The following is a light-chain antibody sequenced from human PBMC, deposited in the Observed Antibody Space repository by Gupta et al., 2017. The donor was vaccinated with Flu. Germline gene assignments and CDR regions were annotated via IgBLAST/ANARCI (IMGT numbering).Light chain of an antibody. CDR2: GAS. Sequence: EIVLTQSPGTLSLSPGERATLSCRASQSVSSSYLAWYQQKPGQAPRLLIYGASSRDTGIPDRFSGSGSGTDFTLTISRLEPEDFAVYYCQQYCSSPPWTFGQGTKVEIK. CDR1: QSVSSSY. J-gene: IGKJ1*01. V-gene: IGKV3-20*01. CDR3: QQYCSSPPWT.